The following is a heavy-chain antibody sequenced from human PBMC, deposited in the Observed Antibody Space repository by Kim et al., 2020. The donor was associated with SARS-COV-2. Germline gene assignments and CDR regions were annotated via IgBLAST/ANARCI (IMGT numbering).Heavy chain of an antibody. D-gene: IGHD3-10*01. CDR3: ARDGSRSDYFDY. Sequence: SETLSLTCTVSGGSISSGGYYWSWIRQHPGKGLEWIGYIYYSGSTYYNPSLKSRVTISVVTSKNQFSLKLSSVTAADTAVYYCARDGSRSDYFDYSGQGTLVTVPS. CDR2: IYYSGST. CDR1: GGSISSGGYY. J-gene: IGHJ4*02. V-gene: IGHV4-31*03.